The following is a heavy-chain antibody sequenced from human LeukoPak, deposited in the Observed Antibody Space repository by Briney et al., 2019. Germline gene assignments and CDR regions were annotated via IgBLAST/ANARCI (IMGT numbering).Heavy chain of an antibody. CDR3: ARGWGYCSGGSCYPQSGAFDI. CDR2: IGTAGDP. Sequence: PGRSLRLSCAASGFTFSSYDMHWVRQATGKGLEWVSAIGTAGDPYYPGSVKGRFTISRENAKNSLYLQMNSLRAGDTAVYYCARGWGYCSGGSCYPQSGAFDIWGQGTMVTVSS. J-gene: IGHJ3*02. D-gene: IGHD2-15*01. V-gene: IGHV3-13*05. CDR1: GFTFSSYD.